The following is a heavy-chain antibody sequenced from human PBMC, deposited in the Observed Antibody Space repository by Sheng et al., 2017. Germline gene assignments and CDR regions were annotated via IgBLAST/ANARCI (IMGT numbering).Heavy chain of an antibody. Sequence: QVQLVQSGAEVKKPGSSVKVSCKASGGTFSSYTISWVRQAPGQGLEWMGRIIPILGIANYAQKFQGRVTITADKSTSTAYMELSSLRSEDTAVYYCARVVTGTTAGYFDYWGQGTLVTVSS. D-gene: IGHD1-7*01. CDR3: ARVVTGTTAGYFDY. J-gene: IGHJ4*02. V-gene: IGHV1-69*02. CDR2: IIPILGIA. CDR1: GGTFSSYT.